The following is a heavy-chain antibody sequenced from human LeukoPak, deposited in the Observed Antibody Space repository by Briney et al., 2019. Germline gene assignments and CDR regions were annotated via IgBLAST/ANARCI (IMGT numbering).Heavy chain of an antibody. CDR1: GGSFSGYY. Sequence: SETMSLTCAVYGGSFSGYYWSWIRQPPGKGLEWNGEINHSGSTNYNPSLKSRVTISVDTSKNQFSLKLSSMTGADTAVYYCARVVVPAYNYYYYYGMDVWGKGTTVTVSS. V-gene: IGHV4-34*01. CDR3: ARVVVPAYNYYYYYGMDV. CDR2: INHSGST. D-gene: IGHD2-2*01. J-gene: IGHJ6*04.